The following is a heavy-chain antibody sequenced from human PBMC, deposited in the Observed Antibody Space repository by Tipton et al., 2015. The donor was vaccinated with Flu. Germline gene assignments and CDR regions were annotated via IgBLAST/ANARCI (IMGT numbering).Heavy chain of an antibody. J-gene: IGHJ4*02. D-gene: IGHD6-13*01. Sequence: TLSLTCTVSGGSISSGSYYWGWIRQPAGKGLEWIGRIYTSGSTGYNPSLKGRATISVDASKNQFSLELSSVTAADTAVYYCAGHFTAGLFASWGQGTPVTVSS. CDR1: GGSISSGSYY. CDR3: AGHFTAGLFAS. CDR2: IYTSGST. V-gene: IGHV4-61*02.